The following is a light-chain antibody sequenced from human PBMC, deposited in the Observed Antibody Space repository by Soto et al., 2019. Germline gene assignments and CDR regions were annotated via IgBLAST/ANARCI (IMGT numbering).Light chain of an antibody. CDR3: QQYIDWPPYT. J-gene: IGKJ2*01. V-gene: IGKV3D-15*01. Sequence: EIVMTQSPAALSLSPGERATLSCRASQTVSRSLAWYQQKPGQAPRLLIYAPSTRATGIPGRFSGSESGTDLNRTIRGLQSEDFAVYYCQQYIDWPPYTFGQGTKLEIK. CDR1: QTVSRS. CDR2: APS.